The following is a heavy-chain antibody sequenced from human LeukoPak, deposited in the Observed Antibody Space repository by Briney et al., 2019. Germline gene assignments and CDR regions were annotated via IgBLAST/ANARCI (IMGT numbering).Heavy chain of an antibody. CDR2: IYYSGRT. J-gene: IGHJ6*03. D-gene: IGHD4-23*01. CDR3: ARVTPYYYYMDV. V-gene: IGHV4-61*01. CDR1: GGSISSSSYY. Sequence: PSETLSLTCTVSGGSISSSSYYWSWIRQPPGKGLEWIGYIYYSGRTNYNPSLKSRVTISVDTSKNQFSLKLSSVTAADTAVYYCARVTPYYYYMDVWGKGTTVTISS.